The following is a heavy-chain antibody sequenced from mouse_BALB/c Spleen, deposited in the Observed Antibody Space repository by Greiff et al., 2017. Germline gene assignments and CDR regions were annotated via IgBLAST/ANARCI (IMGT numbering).Heavy chain of an antibody. CDR3: ARPSAMDY. J-gene: IGHJ4*01. CDR1: GYAFSSYW. CDR2: IYPGDGDT. Sequence: QVQLQQSGAELVRPGSSVKISCKASGYAFSSYWMNWVKQRPGQGLEWIGQIYPGDGDTNYNGKFKGKATLTADKSSSTAYMQLSSLTSEDSAVYFCARPSAMDYWGQGTSGTVSS. V-gene: IGHV1-80*01.